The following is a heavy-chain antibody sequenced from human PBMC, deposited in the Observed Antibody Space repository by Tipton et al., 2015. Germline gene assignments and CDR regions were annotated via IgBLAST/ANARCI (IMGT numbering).Heavy chain of an antibody. CDR3: ATLGRWLQGFDH. Sequence: TLSLTCTVSVVSITTGDYYWSWIRQPPGKGLEWIGHISYNGSTCCNPSLKSRLTTSIDTSKNQFSLNLTSVTAADTAMYYCATLGRWLQGFDHWGQGTLVTVSS. CDR1: VVSITTGDYY. J-gene: IGHJ4*02. V-gene: IGHV4-30-4*01. D-gene: IGHD5-24*01. CDR2: ISYNGST.